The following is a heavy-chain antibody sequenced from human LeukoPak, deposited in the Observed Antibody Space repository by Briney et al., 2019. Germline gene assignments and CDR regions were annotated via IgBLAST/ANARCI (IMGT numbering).Heavy chain of an antibody. Sequence: GASVKVSCKASGGTFSSYAISWVRQAPGQGLEWMGGIIPIFGTANYAQKFQGRVTITADESTSTAYMELSSLRSEDTAVYYCARGEDSYGFSYYYMDVWGKGTTVTISS. CDR3: ARGEDSYGFSYYYMDV. CDR2: IIPIFGTA. D-gene: IGHD5-18*01. J-gene: IGHJ6*03. V-gene: IGHV1-69*13. CDR1: GGTFSSYA.